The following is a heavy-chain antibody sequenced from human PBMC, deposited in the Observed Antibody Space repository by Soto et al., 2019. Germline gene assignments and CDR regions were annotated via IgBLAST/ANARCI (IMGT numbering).Heavy chain of an antibody. Sequence: GSLRLSCAASGFTFSNAWMNWVRQAPGKGLEWVGRIKSKTDGGTTDYAAPVKGRFTISRDDSKNTLYLQMNSLKTEDTAVYYCTTDLDYYDSSGYYPTLVGPPYWGQGTLVTVSS. CDR3: TTDLDYYDSSGYYPTLVGPPY. D-gene: IGHD3-22*01. CDR1: GFTFSNAW. V-gene: IGHV3-15*07. J-gene: IGHJ4*02. CDR2: IKSKTDGGTT.